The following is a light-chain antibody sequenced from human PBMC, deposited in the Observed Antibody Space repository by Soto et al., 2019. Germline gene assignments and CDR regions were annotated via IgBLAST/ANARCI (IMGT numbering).Light chain of an antibody. CDR1: QSVSSNY. CDR3: EQYGSSPRT. V-gene: IGKV3-20*01. CDR2: GVS. Sequence: EIVLTQSPGTLSLSPGERATLSCRVSQSVSSNYFAWYQQKPGQAPRLLIYGVSSRATGIPDRFSGSGSGTDFTLTISRLEPEDFAVYYCEQYGSSPRTFGQGTKVDIK. J-gene: IGKJ1*01.